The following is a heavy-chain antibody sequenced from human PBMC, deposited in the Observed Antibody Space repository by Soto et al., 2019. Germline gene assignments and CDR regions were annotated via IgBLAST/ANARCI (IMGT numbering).Heavy chain of an antibody. D-gene: IGHD7-27*01. J-gene: IGHJ4*02. Sequence: PSETLSLTCSVSGVSMNNYFWSWIRQPPGKGLEWVGFISYSGSTSYNPSLRGRVTISLDMSKNQFSLRLSSVTAADTAIYYCARANWYCEYWGQGILVTVSS. V-gene: IGHV4-59*08. CDR3: ARANWYCEY. CDR1: GVSMNNYF. CDR2: ISYSGST.